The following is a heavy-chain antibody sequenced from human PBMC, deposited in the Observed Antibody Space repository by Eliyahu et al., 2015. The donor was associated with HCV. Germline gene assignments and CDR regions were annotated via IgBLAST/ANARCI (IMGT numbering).Heavy chain of an antibody. CDR3: ARARLMKYCSGGSCSLDY. CDR1: GFTFSSYG. J-gene: IGHJ4*02. D-gene: IGHD2-15*01. CDR2: IWYDGSNK. V-gene: IGHV3-33*01. Sequence: QVQLVESGGGVVQPGRSLRLSYAASGFTFSSYGMHWVRQAPGKGLGWVAVIWYDGSNKYYADSVKGRFTISRDNSKNTLYLQMNSLRAEDTAVYYCARARLMKYCSGGSCSLDYWGQGTLVTVSS.